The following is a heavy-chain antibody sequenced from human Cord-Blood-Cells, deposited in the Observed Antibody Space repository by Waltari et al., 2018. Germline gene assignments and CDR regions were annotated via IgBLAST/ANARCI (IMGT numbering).Heavy chain of an antibody. CDR3: ARNGDYYDSSGYYYYFDY. D-gene: IGHD3-22*01. CDR1: GFTFSSYG. CDR2: IWYDGSNK. Sequence: QVQLVESGGGVVQPGRSLRLSCAASGFTFSSYGMHWVRQPPGTGLEWVAVIWYDGSNKYYAASVKGRFTISRDNSKNTLYLQMNSLRAEDTAVYYCARNGDYYDSSGYYYYFDYWGQGTLVTVSS. J-gene: IGHJ4*02. V-gene: IGHV3-33*01.